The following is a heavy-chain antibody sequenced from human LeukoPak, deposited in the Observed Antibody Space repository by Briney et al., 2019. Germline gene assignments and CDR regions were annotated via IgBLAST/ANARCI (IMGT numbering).Heavy chain of an antibody. CDR3: ARHRSDTGGKKGVNWFDP. CDR2: IYFGGTT. Sequence: SETLSLTCSVSGGSIKNYYWSWIRQPPGKGLEWLGNIYFGGTTDYNSSLKSRLTISVNTFKNQLSLNLQSVTAADTATYYCARHRSDTGGKKGVNWFDPWGQGTLVTVSS. D-gene: IGHD4-23*01. CDR1: GGSIKNYY. J-gene: IGHJ5*02. V-gene: IGHV4-59*01.